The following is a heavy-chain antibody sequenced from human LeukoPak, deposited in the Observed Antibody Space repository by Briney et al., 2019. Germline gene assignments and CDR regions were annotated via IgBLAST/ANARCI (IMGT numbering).Heavy chain of an antibody. V-gene: IGHV4-61*02. CDR2: IYTSGNT. CDR3: ARDHRVVGATICWFDP. Sequence: SETLSLTCTVSGGSISSGSYYWSWIRQPAGKGLEWIGRIYTSGNTNYNPSLKSRVTISVDTSKNQFSLKLSSVTAADTAVYYCARDHRVVGATICWFDPWGQGTLVTVSS. D-gene: IGHD1-26*01. J-gene: IGHJ5*02. CDR1: GGSISSGSYY.